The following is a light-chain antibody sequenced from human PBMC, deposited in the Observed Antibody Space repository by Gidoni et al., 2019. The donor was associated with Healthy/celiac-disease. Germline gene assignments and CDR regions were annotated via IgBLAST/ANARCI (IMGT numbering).Light chain of an antibody. CDR2: GAS. J-gene: IGKJ4*01. Sequence: ELVMTQSPATLSVSPGERATLSCRASQSVSSNLACYQQKPGQAPRLLIYGASTRATGIPARFSGSGSGTEFTLTISSLQSEDFAVYYCQQYNNWLTFGGGTKVEIK. V-gene: IGKV3-15*01. CDR3: QQYNNWLT. CDR1: QSVSSN.